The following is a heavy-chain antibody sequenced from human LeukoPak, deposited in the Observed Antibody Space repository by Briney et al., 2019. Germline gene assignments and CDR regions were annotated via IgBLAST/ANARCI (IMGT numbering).Heavy chain of an antibody. V-gene: IGHV1-18*01. CDR1: RYYFNRYT. J-gene: IGHJ4*02. CDR2: VSTSNGAP. D-gene: IGHD5-18*01. CDR3: ARVSDTSMVTPGFDS. Sequence: ASVKVSCKNSRYYFNRYTITWVRQAPGQGLEWMGWVSTSNGAPNYAEKFQGRVTMSTEAVTKTAYMELRRLTSGDTAMYFCARVSDTSMVTPGFDSWGQGTLVTVS.